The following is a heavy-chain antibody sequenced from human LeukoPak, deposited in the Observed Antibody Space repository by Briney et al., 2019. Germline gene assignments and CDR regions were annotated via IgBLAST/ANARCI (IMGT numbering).Heavy chain of an antibody. CDR1: GFTFRSYP. D-gene: IGHD6-13*01. V-gene: IGHV3-30-3*01. Sequence: AGRSVTLFCAASGFTFRSYPIHGVRQAPVKGLEWVAVTSYDGTNKNYVDSVKGRFTISRDNSKNTLYLQMNSLRAEDTAVYYCARDRAGTYYFDYWGQGTLVTVSS. J-gene: IGHJ4*02. CDR3: ARDRAGTYYFDY. CDR2: TSYDGTNK.